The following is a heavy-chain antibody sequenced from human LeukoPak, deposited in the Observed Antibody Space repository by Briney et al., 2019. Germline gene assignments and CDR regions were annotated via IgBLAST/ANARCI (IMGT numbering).Heavy chain of an antibody. D-gene: IGHD3-10*01. CDR1: GYTFTDYY. J-gene: IGHJ4*02. V-gene: IGHV1-69-2*01. CDR3: SPAEFFGIVGGFDY. CDR2: VDPEDGET. Sequence: ASVKISCKVSGYTFTDYYMHWVQQAPGKGLDWMGLVDPEDGETIYAEKFHGRVTITADTSSETAYMELSSQRSEDTDGYYCSPAEFFGIVGGFDYWGQGTLVSVPS.